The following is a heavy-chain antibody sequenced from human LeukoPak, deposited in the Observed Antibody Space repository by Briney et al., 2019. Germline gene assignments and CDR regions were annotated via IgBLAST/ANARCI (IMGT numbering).Heavy chain of an antibody. Sequence: GGSLGLSCAASGFTFSSYAMHWVRQAPGKGLEWVAVISYDGSNKYYADSVKGRFTISRDNSKNTLYLQMNSLRAEDTAVYYCARDLLRPYNNENYWGQGTLVTVSS. D-gene: IGHD1-1*01. CDR3: ARDLLRPYNNENY. J-gene: IGHJ4*02. CDR2: ISYDGSNK. CDR1: GFTFSSYA. V-gene: IGHV3-30*01.